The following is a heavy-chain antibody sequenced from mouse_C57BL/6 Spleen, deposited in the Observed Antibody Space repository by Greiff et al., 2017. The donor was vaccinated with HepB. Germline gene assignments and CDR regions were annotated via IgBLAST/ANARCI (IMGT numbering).Heavy chain of an antibody. Sequence: EVKLVESGGGLVKPGGSLKLSCAASGFTFSDYGMHWVRQAPEKGLEWVAYISSGSSTIYYADTVKGRFTISRDNAKNTLFLQMTSLRSEDTAMYYCARDVNYWYFDVWGTGTTVTVSS. J-gene: IGHJ1*03. V-gene: IGHV5-17*01. CDR3: ARDVNYWYFDV. CDR2: ISSGSSTI. CDR1: GFTFSDYG.